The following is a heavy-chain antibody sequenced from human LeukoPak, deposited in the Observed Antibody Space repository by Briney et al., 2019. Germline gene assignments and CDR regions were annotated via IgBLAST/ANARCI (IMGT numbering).Heavy chain of an antibody. CDR2: IYDSGST. D-gene: IGHD3-10*01. CDR3: ARGRGYGSHY. Sequence: SETLSLTCTVSGGSISSSSYFWGWIRQPPGKGLEWIGSIYDSGSTYYNPSLKSRVTISVDTSNNQFSLKLNSVTAADTAVYYCARGRGYGSHYWGQGTLVTVSS. CDR1: GGSISSSSYF. V-gene: IGHV4-39*01. J-gene: IGHJ4*02.